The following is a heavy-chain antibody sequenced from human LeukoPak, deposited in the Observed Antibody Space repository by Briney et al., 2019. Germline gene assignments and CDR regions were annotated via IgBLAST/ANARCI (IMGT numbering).Heavy chain of an antibody. J-gene: IGHJ2*01. V-gene: IGHV4-39*07. CDR2: IFYSKST. CDR1: GASISSSSYY. Sequence: NPSGTLSLTCTVSGASISSSSYYWGWIRQPPGKGLEWIGSIFYSKSTYYNPSLKSRVTISVDTSKNQFSLKLSSVTASDTAVYYCAKDLVRNGDRYWYFDLWGRGTLVTVSS. D-gene: IGHD2-21*01. CDR3: AKDLVRNGDRYWYFDL.